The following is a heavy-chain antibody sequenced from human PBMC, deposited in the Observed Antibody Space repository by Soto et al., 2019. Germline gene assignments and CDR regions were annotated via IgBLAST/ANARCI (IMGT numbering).Heavy chain of an antibody. CDR2: IIPIFGIP. J-gene: IGHJ4*02. D-gene: IGHD2-8*01. Sequence: QVQLVQSGAEVKKPGSSVKVSCKTSGGTFSSYSVSWARQAPGQGLEWMGGIIPIFGIPTYAQKFQVRVTISADESTSTASMELSGLRSEDTAIYYCTRGHGFNGASFDYWGQGTLVTVSS. CDR1: GGTFSSYS. CDR3: TRGHGFNGASFDY. V-gene: IGHV1-69*01.